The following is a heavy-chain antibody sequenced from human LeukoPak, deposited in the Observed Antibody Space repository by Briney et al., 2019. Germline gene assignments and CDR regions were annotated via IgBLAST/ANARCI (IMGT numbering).Heavy chain of an antibody. CDR2: IKQDGSDK. V-gene: IGHV3-7*03. CDR1: GFTFSAYW. Sequence: GGSLRLSCAASGFTFSAYWMSWVRQAPGKGLEWVANIKQDGSDKYYVDSVKGRFTISRDNAKNSLYLQMNSLRAEDTAVYYCAKADGRYCSGGSCPQDYWGQGTLVTVSS. J-gene: IGHJ4*02. D-gene: IGHD2-15*01. CDR3: AKADGRYCSGGSCPQDY.